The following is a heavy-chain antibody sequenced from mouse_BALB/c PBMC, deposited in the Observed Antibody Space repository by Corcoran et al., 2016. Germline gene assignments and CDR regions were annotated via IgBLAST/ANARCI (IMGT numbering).Heavy chain of an antibody. D-gene: IGHD2-1*01. Sequence: ETQLQQTGPELVKPGASVKISCKASGYSFTDYIMLWVKQSHGKSLEWIGNINPYYGSTSYNLKFKGKATLTVDKSSSTAYMQLNSLTSEDSAVYYCARYGNYAMDYWGQGTSVTVSS. V-gene: IGHV1-39*01. CDR2: INPYYGST. J-gene: IGHJ4*01. CDR3: ARYGNYAMDY. CDR1: GYSFTDYI.